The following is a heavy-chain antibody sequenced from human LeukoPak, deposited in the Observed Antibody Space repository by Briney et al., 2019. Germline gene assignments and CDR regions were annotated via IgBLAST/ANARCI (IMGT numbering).Heavy chain of an antibody. CDR3: AGLGYCSGGSCYCLDY. CDR1: GGSISSYY. CDR2: IYYSGST. V-gene: IGHV4-59*01. J-gene: IGHJ4*02. D-gene: IGHD2-15*01. Sequence: SETLSLTCTVSGGSISSYYWSWIRQPPGKGLEWIGYIYYSGSTNYNPSLKSRVTISVDTSKNQFSLKLSSVTAADTAVYYCAGLGYCSGGSCYCLDYWGQGTLVTVSS.